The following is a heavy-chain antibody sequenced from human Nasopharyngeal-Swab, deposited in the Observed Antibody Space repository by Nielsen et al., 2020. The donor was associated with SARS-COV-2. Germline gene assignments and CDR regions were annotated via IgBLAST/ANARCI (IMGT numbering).Heavy chain of an antibody. CDR1: GFTFTSSA. J-gene: IGHJ4*02. D-gene: IGHD3-3*01. CDR3: AAGVYYDFWSGYPPLDY. V-gene: IGHV1-58*01. CDR2: IVVGSGNT. Sequence: SVKVSCKASGFTFTSSAVQWVRQARGQRLEWIGWIVVGSGNTNYAQKFQERVTITRDMSTSTAYMDLSSLRSEDTAVYYCAAGVYYDFWSGYPPLDYWGQGTLVTVSS.